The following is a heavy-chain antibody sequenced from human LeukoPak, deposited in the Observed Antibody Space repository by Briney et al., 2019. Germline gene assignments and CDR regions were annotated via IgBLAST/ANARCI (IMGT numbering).Heavy chain of an antibody. D-gene: IGHD2-15*01. V-gene: IGHV3-23*01. CDR2: ISGSGRGSTT. J-gene: IGHJ4*02. CDR1: GFTFSSYA. Sequence: GSLRLSCAASGFTFSSYALSWVRQAPGKGLEWVSNISGSGRGSTTYYADSVKGRFTISRDNSKNTLYLQMNSLRADDTAVYYCAKSGLNRFDFWGQGTLVTVSS. CDR3: AKSGLNRFDF.